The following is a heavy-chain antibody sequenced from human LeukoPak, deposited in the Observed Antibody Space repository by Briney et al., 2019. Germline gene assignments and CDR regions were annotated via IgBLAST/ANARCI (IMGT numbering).Heavy chain of an antibody. CDR2: IIPIFGTA. V-gene: IGHV1-69*01. CDR3: ARDIGDGIHRYSSGWHPGGNYFDY. CDR1: GGTFTIYA. J-gene: IGHJ4*02. D-gene: IGHD6-19*01. Sequence: SVTVSFKASGGTFTIYAISWVRQAPGQGLEWMGGIIPIFGTANYAQKFQGRVTITADESTSTAYMELSSLRSEDTAVYYCARDIGDGIHRYSSGWHPGGNYFDYWGQGTLGTVSS.